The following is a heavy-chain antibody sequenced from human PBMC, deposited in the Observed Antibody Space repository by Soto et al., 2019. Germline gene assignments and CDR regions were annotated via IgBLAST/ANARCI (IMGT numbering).Heavy chain of an antibody. CDR1: RCSISSYG. J-gene: IGHJ4*02. V-gene: IGHV4-59*01. D-gene: IGHD2-8*01. CDR3: ARDAETGVYDY. CDR2: IYYNLSI. Sequence: PSETLSLRCTVSRCSISSYGWRWIRQAPGRGLEGIGYIYYNLSINQNPSLKSRVTISVDTSKNQFSLKLRSVTGADTAVYYCARDAETGVYDYWGEGSLVTVSS.